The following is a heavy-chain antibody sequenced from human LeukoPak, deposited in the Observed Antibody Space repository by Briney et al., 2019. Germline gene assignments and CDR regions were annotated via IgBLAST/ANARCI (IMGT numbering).Heavy chain of an antibody. J-gene: IGHJ4*02. CDR1: GGSFTGYY. D-gene: IGHD3-3*01. CDR2: INLSGST. V-gene: IGHV4-34*01. CDR3: ARGVDFGVVIIPVRFDY. Sequence: KPSETLSLTCAVYGGSFTGYYWSWIRQPPGKGLEWIGEINLSGSTNYNPSLKSRVTISVDTSKNQFSLKLSSVTAADTAVYYCARGVDFGVVIIPVRFDYWGQGTLVTVSS.